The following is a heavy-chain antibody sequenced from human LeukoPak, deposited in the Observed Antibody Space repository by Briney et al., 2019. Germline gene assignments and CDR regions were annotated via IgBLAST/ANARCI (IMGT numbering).Heavy chain of an antibody. Sequence: PGGSLRLSCAASGFTFSSYSMNWVRQAPGKGLEWVSSISGSSSYIYYADSVKGRFTISRDNAKNSLYLQMNSLRAEDTAVYYCARAVYCGGDCYPPHLDYWGQGTLVTVSS. CDR1: GFTFSSYS. CDR2: ISGSSSYI. J-gene: IGHJ4*02. V-gene: IGHV3-21*01. D-gene: IGHD2-21*02. CDR3: ARAVYCGGDCYPPHLDY.